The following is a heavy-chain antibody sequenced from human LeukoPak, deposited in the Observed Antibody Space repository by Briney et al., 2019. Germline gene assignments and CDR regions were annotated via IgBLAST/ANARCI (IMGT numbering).Heavy chain of an antibody. V-gene: IGHV3-49*04. D-gene: IGHD1-1*01. CDR1: GFTFGDYA. CDR3: SRDLNWSFDY. J-gene: IGHJ4*02. CDR2: IRSKAYGGTT. Sequence: QSGGSLRLSCAASGFTFGDYAMSWVRQAPGKGLEWVGFIRSKAYGGTTEYAASVEGRFSISRDDSKSIAYLQMNSPKTEDTAVYYCSRDLNWSFDYWGQGILVTVSS.